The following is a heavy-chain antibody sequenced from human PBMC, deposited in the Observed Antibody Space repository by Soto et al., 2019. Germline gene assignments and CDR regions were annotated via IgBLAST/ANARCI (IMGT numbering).Heavy chain of an antibody. V-gene: IGHV3-30-3*01. D-gene: IGHD3-3*01. CDR2: ISYDGSNK. Sequence: GGSLRLSCAASGFTFSSYAMHWVRQAPGKGLEWVAVISYDGSNKYYADSVKGRFTISRDNSKNTLYLQMNSLRAEDTAVYYCARAGQINYDFWSGYSNFLVYWGQGTLVTVSS. CDR3: ARAGQINYDFWSGYSNFLVY. J-gene: IGHJ4*02. CDR1: GFTFSSYA.